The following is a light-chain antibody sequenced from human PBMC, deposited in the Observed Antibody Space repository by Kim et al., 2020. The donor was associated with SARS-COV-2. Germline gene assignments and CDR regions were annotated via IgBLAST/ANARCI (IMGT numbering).Light chain of an antibody. V-gene: IGLV2-23*02. CDR3: CSYAGSSTSV. CDR1: SSDVGNYNL. J-gene: IGLJ1*01. CDR2: EVT. Sequence: LTQPASVSGSPGQSITISCTGTSSDVGNYNLVSWYQQHPGKAPKLKIYEVTKRPSGVSNCFSGSKSGNTASLTISGLQAEDEADYYCCSYAGSSTSVFGTGTKVTVL.